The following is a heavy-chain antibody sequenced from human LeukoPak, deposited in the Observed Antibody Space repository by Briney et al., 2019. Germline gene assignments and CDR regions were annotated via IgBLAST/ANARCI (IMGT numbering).Heavy chain of an antibody. CDR1: GFTFSSYS. J-gene: IGHJ3*02. D-gene: IGHD3-22*01. CDR2: ISSSSSYI. V-gene: IGHV3-21*01. Sequence: GGSLRLSCAASGFTFSSYSMNWVRPAPGKGLEWVSSISSSSSYIYYADSVKGRFTISKDNAKNSLYLQMNSLRAEDTAVYYCARDYYYDSSGYYFGPDAFDIWGQGTMVTVSS. CDR3: ARDYYYDSSGYYFGPDAFDI.